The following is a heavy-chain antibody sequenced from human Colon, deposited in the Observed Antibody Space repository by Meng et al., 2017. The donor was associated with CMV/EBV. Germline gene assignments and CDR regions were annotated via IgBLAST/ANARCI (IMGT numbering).Heavy chain of an antibody. V-gene: IGHV4-34*01. CDR3: ARGRVYLGSYDFWSGYYGMDV. CDR2: INHIGIT. CDR1: GKSFSLYY. Sequence: ESLKISCAVYGKSFSLYYWSWIRQPPGKGLEWIGEINHIGITNYNPSLKSRVTISVDTSKNQFSLKLSSVTAADTAVYYCARGRVYLGSYDFWSGYYGMDVWGQGTTVTVSS. J-gene: IGHJ6*02. D-gene: IGHD3-3*01.